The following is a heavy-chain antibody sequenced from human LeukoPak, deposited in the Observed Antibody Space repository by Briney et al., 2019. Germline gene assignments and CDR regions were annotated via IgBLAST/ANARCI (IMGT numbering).Heavy chain of an antibody. V-gene: IGHV3-53*01. CDR3: ARVRYISGWIHFDY. CDR1: GFTVNSDY. Sequence: PGGSLRLSCAASGFTVNSDYMSWVRQAPGKGLEWVSLIYSDGSTYYADSVKGRFTISRDHSNNTLYLQMNSLRAEDTAVYYCARVRYISGWIHFDYWGQGTLVTVSS. J-gene: IGHJ4*02. CDR2: IYSDGST. D-gene: IGHD6-19*01.